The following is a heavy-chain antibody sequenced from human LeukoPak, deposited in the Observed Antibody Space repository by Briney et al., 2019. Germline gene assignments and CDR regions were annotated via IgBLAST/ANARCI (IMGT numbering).Heavy chain of an antibody. D-gene: IGHD1-20*01. CDR2: IYYSGST. CDR3: ARLSGTNLDFDY. CDR1: GGSISSGGYY. J-gene: IGHJ4*02. Sequence: SETLSLTCTVSGGSISSGGYYWSWIRQHPGKGLEWIGYIYYSGSTYYNPSLKSRVTISVDTSKNQFSLKLSSVTAADTAVYYCARLSGTNLDFDYWGQGTLATVSS. V-gene: IGHV4-31*03.